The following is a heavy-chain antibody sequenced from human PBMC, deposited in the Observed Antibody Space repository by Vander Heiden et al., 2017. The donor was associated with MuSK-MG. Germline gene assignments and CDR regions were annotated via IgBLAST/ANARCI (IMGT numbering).Heavy chain of an antibody. J-gene: IGHJ4*01. V-gene: IGHV4-59*01. Sequence: QVQLQESGPGLVKPSETLSLTCTVTDGSISSYYWSWIRQPPGTGLDCIGYIYYSGSTNYHPYFKRRGTIAVDTSKNQFSLKLSSGTAAEPAVYSGARVENFSVSYDGVSYYFDYRCYGTMVTVSS. CDR1: DGSISSYY. CDR3: ARVENFSVSYDGVSYYFDY. D-gene: IGHD1-26*01. CDR2: IYYSGST.